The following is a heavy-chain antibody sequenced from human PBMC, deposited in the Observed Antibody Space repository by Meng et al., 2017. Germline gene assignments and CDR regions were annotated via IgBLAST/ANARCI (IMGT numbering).Heavy chain of an antibody. CDR3: ARAIAVSGTGRFDY. Sequence: VQLVQAGAGVKKPGASVKVSCKASGYTFTTYAIHWVRQAPGQRLEWMGWINAGNSDTKYSQKLQGRVTITRDTSASTVYMEVSSLRSEDTGVYYCARAIAVSGTGRFDYWGQGTLVTVSS. CDR2: INAGNSDT. J-gene: IGHJ4*02. D-gene: IGHD6-19*01. CDR1: GYTFTTYA. V-gene: IGHV1-3*01.